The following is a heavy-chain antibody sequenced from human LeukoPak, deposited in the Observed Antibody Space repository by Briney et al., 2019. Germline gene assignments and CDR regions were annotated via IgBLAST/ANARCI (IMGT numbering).Heavy chain of an antibody. CDR3: ARDWPELGYCSSTSCSYYYYMDV. V-gene: IGHV4-59*12. CDR1: GGSISSYY. J-gene: IGHJ6*03. D-gene: IGHD2-2*01. CDR2: IYYSGST. Sequence: SETLSLTCTVSGGSISSYYWSWIRQPPGKGLEWIGYIYYSGSTNYNPSLKRRVTISVDTSKNQFSLKLSSVTAADTAVYYCARDWPELGYCSSTSCSYYYYMDVWGKGTTVTVSS.